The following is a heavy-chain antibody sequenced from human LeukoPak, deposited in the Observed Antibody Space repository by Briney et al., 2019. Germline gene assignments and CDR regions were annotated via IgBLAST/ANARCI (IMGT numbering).Heavy chain of an antibody. D-gene: IGHD1-1*01. CDR1: GFTFSSYA. CDR3: AVARYSVGYFQH. V-gene: IGHV3-23*01. J-gene: IGHJ1*01. CDR2: ISGSGDST. Sequence: GGSLRLSCAASGFTFSSYAMSWVRQAPGKGLEWVSAISGSGDSTYYPDSVKGRFTISRDNSKNTLYLQINSLRAEDTAVYYCAVARYSVGYFQHWGQGTLVTVSS.